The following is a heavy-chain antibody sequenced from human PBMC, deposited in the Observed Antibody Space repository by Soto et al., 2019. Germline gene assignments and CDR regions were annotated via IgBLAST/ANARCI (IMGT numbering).Heavy chain of an antibody. CDR3: AKDRAYYYGSGSYYMSY. Sequence: PGGSLRLSCAASGFTFSSYGMHWVRQAPGKGLEWVAVISYDGSNKYYADSVKGRLTISRDNSKNTLYPQMNSLRAEDTAVYYCAKDRAYYYGSGSYYMSYWGQGTLVTVSS. D-gene: IGHD3-10*01. V-gene: IGHV3-30*18. CDR2: ISYDGSNK. CDR1: GFTFSSYG. J-gene: IGHJ4*02.